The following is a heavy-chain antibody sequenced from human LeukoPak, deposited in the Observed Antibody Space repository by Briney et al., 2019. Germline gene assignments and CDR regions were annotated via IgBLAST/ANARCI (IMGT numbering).Heavy chain of an antibody. CDR1: GFTFSAFS. CDR3: ARGPPIDY. V-gene: IGHV3-21*01. J-gene: IGHJ4*02. CDR2: TSSGSSYI. Sequence: PGGSLRLSCAASGFTFSAFSMNWVRQAPGKGLEWVSSTSSGSSYIYYADSVKGRFTISRDNAKNSLYLQMSSLRAEDTAVYYCARGPPIDYWGQGTLVTVSS.